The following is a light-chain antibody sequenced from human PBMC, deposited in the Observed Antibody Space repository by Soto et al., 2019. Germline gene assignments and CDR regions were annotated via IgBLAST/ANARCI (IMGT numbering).Light chain of an antibody. V-gene: IGKV4-1*01. CDR2: CAS. J-gene: IGKJ4*01. CDR1: QVVLYNSDNKNY. Sequence: EIVMTQSPDSLALSLGERATITCKSSQVVLYNSDNKNYLAWYQQKPGQPPKLLIHCASTRECGIPDRFSGSGSGTDFTLTISGLQPEDVAVYYCQQYYTTPLTFGGGTKVDIK. CDR3: QQYYTTPLT.